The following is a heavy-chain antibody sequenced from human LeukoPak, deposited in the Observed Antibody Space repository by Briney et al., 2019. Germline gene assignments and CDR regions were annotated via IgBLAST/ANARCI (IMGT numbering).Heavy chain of an antibody. Sequence: ASVKVSCKASGYTFTSYGISWVRQAPGQGLEWRGWISAYNGNTNYAQKVQGRVTMTTDTSKRKDYMELRRLRENDTAVYYCARDPRSRQPSYDAFDIWGQGTMVTVSS. CDR3: ARDPRSRQPSYDAFDI. V-gene: IGHV1-18*01. J-gene: IGHJ3*02. D-gene: IGHD1-1*01. CDR1: GYTFTSYG. CDR2: ISAYNGNT.